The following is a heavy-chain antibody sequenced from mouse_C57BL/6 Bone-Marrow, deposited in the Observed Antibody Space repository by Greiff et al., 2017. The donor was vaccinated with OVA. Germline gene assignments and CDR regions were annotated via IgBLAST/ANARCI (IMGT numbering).Heavy chain of an antibody. D-gene: IGHD1-1*01. CDR3: RRDGHYYGSSYAMDY. CDR1: GFTFSSYA. J-gene: IGHJ4*01. V-gene: IGHV5-9-1*02. Sequence: EVMLVEPGEGLVKPGGSLKLSCAASGFTFSSYAMSWVRQTPEQRLEWVAYISSGGDYIYYADTVKGRFPISRDNARNTLYLQMSRLKSEDTDMYDCRRDGHYYGSSYAMDYWGQGTSVTVSS. CDR2: ISSGGDYI.